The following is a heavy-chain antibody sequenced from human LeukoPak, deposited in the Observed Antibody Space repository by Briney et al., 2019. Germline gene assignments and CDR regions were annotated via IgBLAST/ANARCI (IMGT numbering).Heavy chain of an antibody. J-gene: IGHJ5*02. D-gene: IGHD6-13*01. Sequence: PSETLSLTCTVSSDSISTYYWSWIRQPAGKGLEWIGRTHTSGTTNYNPSLMGRVTMSADTSNNQFSLRLNSVTAADTAVYYCAREFLSSAGMRRGFDPWGQGTLVTVSS. CDR3: AREFLSSAGMRRGFDP. V-gene: IGHV4-4*07. CDR2: THTSGTT. CDR1: SDSISTYY.